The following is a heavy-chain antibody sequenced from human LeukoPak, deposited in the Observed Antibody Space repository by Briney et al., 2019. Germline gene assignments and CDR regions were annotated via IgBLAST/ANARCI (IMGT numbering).Heavy chain of an antibody. D-gene: IGHD1-26*01. CDR3: ARDGRVTVGATRYGY. CDR1: GFSFSNYA. CDR2: IKQDGSEK. V-gene: IGHV3-7*01. J-gene: IGHJ4*02. Sequence: PGRSLRLSCAASGFSFSNYAMHWVRQAPGKGLEWVANIKQDGSEKYYVDSVKGRFTISRDNAKNSLYLQMNSLRAEDTAVYYCARDGRVTVGATRYGYWGQGTLVTVSS.